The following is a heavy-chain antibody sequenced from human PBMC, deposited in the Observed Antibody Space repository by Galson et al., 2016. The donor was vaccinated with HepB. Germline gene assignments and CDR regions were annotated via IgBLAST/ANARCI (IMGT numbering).Heavy chain of an antibody. V-gene: IGHV6-1*01. Sequence: CAISGDSVSNSNAGWNWIRQSPSRGLERLGRTYYRSKWSYDYADSVRSRIAIHPDTTKNRVSLQLSSVTVEDTAIYYCTRVRELGRGFHSWGQGTLVIVSS. J-gene: IGHJ4*02. CDR3: TRVRELGRGFHS. D-gene: IGHD7-27*01. CDR1: GDSVSNSNAG. CDR2: TYYRSKWSY.